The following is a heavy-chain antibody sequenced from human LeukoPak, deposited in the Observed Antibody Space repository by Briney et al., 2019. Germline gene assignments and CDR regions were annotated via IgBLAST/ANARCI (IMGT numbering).Heavy chain of an antibody. Sequence: ASVKVSCKVSGYTLTELSMHWVRQAPGKGLEWMGGFDPEDGETIYAQKFQGRVTMTEDTSTDTAYMELSSLRSEDTAVYYCALYNSTAAADNYWGQGTLSPSPQ. D-gene: IGHD6-13*01. CDR1: GYTLTELS. J-gene: IGHJ4*02. CDR3: ALYNSTAAADNY. CDR2: FDPEDGET. V-gene: IGHV1-24*01.